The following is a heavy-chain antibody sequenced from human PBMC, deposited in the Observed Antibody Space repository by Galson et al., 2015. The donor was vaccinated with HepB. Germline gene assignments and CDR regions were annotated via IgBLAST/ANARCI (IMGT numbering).Heavy chain of an antibody. CDR2: ISEDGSSK. D-gene: IGHD3-22*01. CDR1: GFTFSSHG. J-gene: IGHJ6*02. Sequence: SLRLSCAASGFTFSSHGIHWVCQAAGKGLEWVAAISEDGSSKYYADSVNGRFTISRDNSKNTLYLQMNGLRDEDTAIYYCARPYYHDSSGVYRYGLDVWGQGTTVTVSS. V-gene: IGHV3-30-3*01. CDR3: ARPYYHDSSGVYRYGLDV.